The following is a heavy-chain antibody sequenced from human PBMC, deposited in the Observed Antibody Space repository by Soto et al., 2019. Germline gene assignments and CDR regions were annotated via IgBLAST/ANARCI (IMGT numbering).Heavy chain of an antibody. CDR3: TRGLTMGQLPSHFDH. CDR1: GGSVSNDNFY. Sequence: SETLSLTCTVSGGSVSNDNFYWSWIRQPPGKGLEWIGYVHSSGITNYNPSLKRRVTISVDTSRNQFSLRLSSVTAADAAVYYCTRGLTMGQLPSHFDHWGQGTLVTVSS. CDR2: VHSSGIT. V-gene: IGHV4-61*01. D-gene: IGHD2-2*01. J-gene: IGHJ5*02.